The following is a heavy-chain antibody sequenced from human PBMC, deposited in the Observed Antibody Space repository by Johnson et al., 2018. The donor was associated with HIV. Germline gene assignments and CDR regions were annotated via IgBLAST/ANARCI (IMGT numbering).Heavy chain of an antibody. CDR2: IKQGGSEK. CDR1: GFRFDDYG. CDR3: ARGLIYCTGGVCYKARDAFDI. J-gene: IGHJ3*02. V-gene: IGHV3-7*04. Sequence: VQLVESGGGVVRPGGSLRLSCEGSGFRFDDYGMSWVRQAPGKGLAWVANIKQGGSEKYSVDCVKGRFIVSRDNAKNLLYLQMSSLRAEDTAVYYCARGLIYCTGGVCYKARDAFDIWGQGTMVTVSS. D-gene: IGHD2-8*02.